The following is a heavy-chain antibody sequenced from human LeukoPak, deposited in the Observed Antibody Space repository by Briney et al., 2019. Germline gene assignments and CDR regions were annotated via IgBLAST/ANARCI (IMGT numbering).Heavy chain of an antibody. D-gene: IGHD1-26*01. J-gene: IGHJ4*02. Sequence: SETLSLTCTVSGGSISSHYWSWIRQPPGKGLEWIGYIYYSGSTNYNPSLKSRVTISVDTSKNQFSLKLSSVTAADTAVYYCARRSTRDSAPFDYWGQGTLVTVSS. CDR2: IYYSGST. V-gene: IGHV4-59*08. CDR3: ARRSTRDSAPFDY. CDR1: GGSISSHY.